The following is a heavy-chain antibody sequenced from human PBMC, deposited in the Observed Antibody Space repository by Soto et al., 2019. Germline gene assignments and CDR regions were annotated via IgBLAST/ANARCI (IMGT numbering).Heavy chain of an antibody. Sequence: SGPTPVNPTQTLTLTCTFSGFSLSPTGVGVGWIRQPPGKALEWLALIYWDDDKRYSPSLKSRLTITKDTSKNQVVLTMTNMDPVDTATYYCAHATTVTIFDYWGQGTLVTVSS. V-gene: IGHV2-5*02. D-gene: IGHD4-17*01. J-gene: IGHJ4*02. CDR1: GFSLSPTGVG. CDR2: IYWDDDK. CDR3: AHATTVTIFDY.